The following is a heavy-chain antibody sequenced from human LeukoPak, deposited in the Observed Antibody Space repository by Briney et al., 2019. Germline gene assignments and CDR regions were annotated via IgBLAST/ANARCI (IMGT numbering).Heavy chain of an antibody. D-gene: IGHD3-10*01. V-gene: IGHV1-2*02. Sequence: ASVKVSCKASGYTFTGSYMHWVRQAPGQGLEWMGWIDPNSGGTNYAQKFQGRVIMTRDTSISTAHMELSRLTSDDTAVYYCARDGVVRGVIIYWGQGTLVTVSS. CDR3: ARDGVVRGVIIY. J-gene: IGHJ4*02. CDR2: IDPNSGGT. CDR1: GYTFTGSY.